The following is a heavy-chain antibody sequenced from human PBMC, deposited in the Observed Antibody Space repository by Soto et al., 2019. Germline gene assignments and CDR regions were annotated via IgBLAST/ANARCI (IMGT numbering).Heavy chain of an antibody. CDR2: IIPIFGTA. J-gene: IGHJ6*02. D-gene: IGHD6-6*01. CDR3: ARWTSSIKRRPYIEHSSSHSGYYYYYGMDV. CDR1: GGTSSSYA. Sequence: SVKVSCRASGGTSSSYAISWVRQAPGQGLEWIGGIIPIFGTANYAQKFQGRVTITADKSTSTAYMELSSLRSEETAVYYCARWTSSIKRRPYIEHSSSHSGYYYYYGMDVWGQGARVTVSS. V-gene: IGHV1-69*06.